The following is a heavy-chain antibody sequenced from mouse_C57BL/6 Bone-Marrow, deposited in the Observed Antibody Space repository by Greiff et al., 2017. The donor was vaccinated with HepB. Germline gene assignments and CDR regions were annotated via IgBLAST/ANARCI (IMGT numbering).Heavy chain of an antibody. Sequence: EVQLVESGGGLVKPGGSLKLSCAASGFTFSSYAMSWVRQTPEKRLEWVATISDGGSYTYYPDNVKGRFTISRDNAKNNLYLQMSHLKSEDTAMYYWAREGTYYDYDGYYFDYWGQGTTLTVSS. D-gene: IGHD2-4*01. CDR2: ISDGGSYT. J-gene: IGHJ2*01. V-gene: IGHV5-4*01. CDR1: GFTFSSYA. CDR3: AREGTYYDYDGYYFDY.